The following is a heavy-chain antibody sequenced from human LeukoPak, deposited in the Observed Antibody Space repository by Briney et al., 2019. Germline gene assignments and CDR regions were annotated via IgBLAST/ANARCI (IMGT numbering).Heavy chain of an antibody. V-gene: IGHV7-4-1*02. Sequence: ASVKVSCKASGYTFITYGINWVRQAPGQGLEWMGWINPNTGNPMYAQGFTGRFVFSLDTSVSTAYLQISSLKAEDTAVYYCARPSGTIFGVVTPFDYWGQGTLVTVSS. CDR1: GYTFITYG. D-gene: IGHD3-3*01. J-gene: IGHJ4*02. CDR2: INPNTGNP. CDR3: ARPSGTIFGVVTPFDY.